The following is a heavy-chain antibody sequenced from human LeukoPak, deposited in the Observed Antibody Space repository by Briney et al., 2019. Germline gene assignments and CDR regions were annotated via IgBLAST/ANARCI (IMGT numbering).Heavy chain of an antibody. Sequence: PSGTLSLTCAVSGGSISSSNWWSWVRQPPGKGLEWTGEIYHSGSTNYNPSLKSRVTISVDKSKNQFSLKLSSVTAADTAVYYCARDRRSDLFAAAGTLFDYWGQGTLVTVSS. CDR3: ARDRRSDLFAAAGTLFDY. V-gene: IGHV4-4*02. CDR2: IYHSGST. J-gene: IGHJ4*02. CDR1: GGSISSSNW. D-gene: IGHD6-13*01.